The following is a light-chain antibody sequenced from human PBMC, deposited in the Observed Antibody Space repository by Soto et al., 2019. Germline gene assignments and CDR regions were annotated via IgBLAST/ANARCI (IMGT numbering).Light chain of an antibody. V-gene: IGKV1-5*01. CDR1: QSVSGW. J-gene: IGKJ5*01. CDR2: DAS. CDR3: QQYHNWPPIT. Sequence: DIQMTQSPSTLSASVGDTVTVTCRASQSVSGWLAWYQQKPGEAPKLLIYDASALPRGVPSRFSGSGTGTEFTLTISNVQSEDSAVYYCQQYHNWPPITFGQGTRLKIK.